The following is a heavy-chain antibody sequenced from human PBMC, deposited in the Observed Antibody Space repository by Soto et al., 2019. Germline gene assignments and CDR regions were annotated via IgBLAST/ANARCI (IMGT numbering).Heavy chain of an antibody. CDR1: GFTFSSYL. Sequence: GGSLRLSCAASGFTFSSYLLNWVRQAPGKGLEWVSSISSSSSYIYYADSVKGRFTISRDNAKNSLYLQMNSLRAEDTAVYYCPREVKENYYGSGSGEDGYWGQGTLVTVSS. CDR2: ISSSSSYI. CDR3: PREVKENYYGSGSGEDGY. V-gene: IGHV3-21*01. J-gene: IGHJ4*02. D-gene: IGHD3-10*01.